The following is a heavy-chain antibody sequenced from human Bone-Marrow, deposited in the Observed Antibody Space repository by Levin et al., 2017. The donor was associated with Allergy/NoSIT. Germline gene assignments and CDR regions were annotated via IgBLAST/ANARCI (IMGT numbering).Heavy chain of an antibody. J-gene: IGHJ4*02. Sequence: SQTLSLTCTVSGGSISSSTWWSWVRQSPGKGLERIGEIYHGGRTNYNPSLKSRVSMSVDKSKSQFSLKLSSVTAADTAVYYCARDPLDYGTTPGNYWGQGTLVTVSS. CDR1: GGSISSSTW. CDR2: IYHGGRT. D-gene: IGHD4-17*01. CDR3: ARDPLDYGTTPGNY. V-gene: IGHV4-4*02.